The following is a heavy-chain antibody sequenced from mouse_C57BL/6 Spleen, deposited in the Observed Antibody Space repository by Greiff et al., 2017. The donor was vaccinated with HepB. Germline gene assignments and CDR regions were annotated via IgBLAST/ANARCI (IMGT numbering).Heavy chain of an antibody. V-gene: IGHV1-59*01. J-gene: IGHJ2*01. CDR3: AGSGYY. CDR2: IDPSDSYT. CDR1: GYTFTSYW. Sequence: QVQLQQPGAELVRPGTSVKLSCKASGYTFTSYWMHWVKQRPGQGLEWIGVIDPSDSYTNYNQKFKGKATLTVDTSSSTAYMQLSSLTSEDSAVYYCAGSGYYWGQGTTLTASS.